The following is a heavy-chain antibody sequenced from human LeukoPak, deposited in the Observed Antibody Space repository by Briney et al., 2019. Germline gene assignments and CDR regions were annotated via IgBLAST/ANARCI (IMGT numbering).Heavy chain of an antibody. V-gene: IGHV4-34*01. D-gene: IGHD2/OR15-2a*01. CDR3: TRSGLTGMREYERADFYYYGMDL. CDR1: GGSFSGYL. J-gene: IGHJ6*02. CDR2: VNYRGSP. Sequence: SETLSLTCDVPGGSFSGYLWSWIRQSPGKGLEWIGEVNYRGSPNYNPSLESRVTISVDTSNDQLSLKLTSVTAADTALYYCTRSGLTGMREYERADFYYYGMDLWGQGTAVTVFS.